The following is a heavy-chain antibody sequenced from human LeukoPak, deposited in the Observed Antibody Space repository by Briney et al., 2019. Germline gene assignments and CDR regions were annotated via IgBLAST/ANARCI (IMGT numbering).Heavy chain of an antibody. D-gene: IGHD6-13*01. CDR1: GFTFPSYW. J-gene: IGHJ4*02. V-gene: IGHV3-7*01. CDR3: TRGGQTSSWFWVD. Sequence: GGSLRLSCAAPGFTFPSYWMTWVRQAPGKGLEWVANIKQHGSEKYYVDSVKGRFTISRDDAKNSLYLQMNSLRDEDTAVYYCTRGGQTSSWFWVDWGQGTLVTVSS. CDR2: IKQHGSEK.